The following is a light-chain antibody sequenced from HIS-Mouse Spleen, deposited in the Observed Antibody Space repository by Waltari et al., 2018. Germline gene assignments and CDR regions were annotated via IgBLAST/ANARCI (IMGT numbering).Light chain of an antibody. CDR3: CSYAGSSTFDVV. V-gene: IGLV2-23*03. J-gene: IGLJ2*01. CDR1: SSDVGCYNL. Sequence: QSALTQPVSVSGSPGQSITISCPGNSSDVGCYNLVSWYQQHPGKAPKLMIYEGSKRPSGVSNRFSGSKSGNTASLTISGLQAEDEADYYCCSYAGSSTFDVVFGGGTKLTVL. CDR2: EGS.